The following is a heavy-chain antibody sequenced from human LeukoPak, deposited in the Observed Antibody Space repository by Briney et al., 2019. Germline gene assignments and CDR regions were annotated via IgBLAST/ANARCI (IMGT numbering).Heavy chain of an antibody. CDR3: ARLLATWDYYYTDV. CDR1: GFTFRTYS. V-gene: IGHV3-48*02. Sequence: PGGSLRLSCAGSGFTFRTYSIKWVRQAPGKGLEWVSHIGGSGSFIYYADSVKGRFTISRDNAKNSVYLQMNSLRDEDTAVYFCARLLATWDYYYTDVWGKGTTVTVSS. CDR2: IGGSGSFI. D-gene: IGHD3-3*02. J-gene: IGHJ6*03.